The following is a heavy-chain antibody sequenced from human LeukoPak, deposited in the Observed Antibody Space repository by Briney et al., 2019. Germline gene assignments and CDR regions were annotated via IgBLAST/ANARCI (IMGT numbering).Heavy chain of an antibody. CDR2: IKKDGSEK. CDR3: ARYHYGSLYFDY. J-gene: IGHJ4*02. CDR1: GFSFSSYW. D-gene: IGHD4-17*01. Sequence: GGSLRLSCAASGFSFSSYWMTWVRQAPGKGLEWVANIKKDGSEKSYVDSVKGRFTISRDNAKNSLYLQMNSLRAEDTAVYYCARYHYGSLYFDYWGQGTLVTVSS. V-gene: IGHV3-7*01.